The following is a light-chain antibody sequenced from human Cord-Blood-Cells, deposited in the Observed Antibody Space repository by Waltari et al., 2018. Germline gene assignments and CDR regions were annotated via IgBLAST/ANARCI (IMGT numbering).Light chain of an antibody. CDR1: QSVSSSY. J-gene: IGKJ2*01. CDR3: QQYGRYT. Sequence: IVLTQSPGTLSLSPGERATLSCTPSQSVSSSYLAWHQQKPGQAPSLLYCGAYSRATVIPGRCSGGGSGTDFTLTISRLEPEDFAVYYCQQYGRYTFGQGTKLEIK. CDR2: GAY. V-gene: IGKV3-20*01.